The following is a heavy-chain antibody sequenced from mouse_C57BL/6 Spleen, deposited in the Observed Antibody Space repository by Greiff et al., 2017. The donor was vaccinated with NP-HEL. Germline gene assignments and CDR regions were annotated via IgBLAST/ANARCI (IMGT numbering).Heavy chain of an antibody. J-gene: IGHJ3*01. CDR3: ANYYGSSYAWFAY. V-gene: IGHV1-42*01. D-gene: IGHD1-1*01. CDR2: INPSTGGT. Sequence: EVQVVESGPELVKPGASVKISCKASGYSFTGYYMNWVKQSPEKSLEWIGEINPSTGGTTYNQKFKAKATLTVDKSSSTAYMQLKSLTSEDSAVYYCANYYGSSYAWFAYWGQGTLVTVSA. CDR1: GYSFTGYY.